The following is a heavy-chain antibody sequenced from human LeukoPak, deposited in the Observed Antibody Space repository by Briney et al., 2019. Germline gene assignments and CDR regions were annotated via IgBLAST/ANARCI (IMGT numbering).Heavy chain of an antibody. CDR1: GFTFGDYA. CDR3: TRAQNRGGGYYPNFDY. V-gene: IGHV3-49*04. D-gene: IGHD3-22*01. J-gene: IGHJ4*02. Sequence: GGSLRLSCTASGFTFGDYAMSWVRQAPGKGLGWVGFIRGKAYGGTTEYAASVRGRFTISRDDSKSIAHLQMNSLKTEDTAVYYCTRAQNRGGGYYPNFDYWGQGTLVTVCS. CDR2: IRGKAYGGTT.